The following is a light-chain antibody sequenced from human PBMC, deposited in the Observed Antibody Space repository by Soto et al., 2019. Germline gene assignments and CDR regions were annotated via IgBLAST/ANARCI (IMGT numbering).Light chain of an antibody. V-gene: IGKV1-5*03. CDR3: QQYNSYPWT. CDR1: QSISSW. J-gene: IGKJ1*01. CDR2: TAS. Sequence: DIQMTQSPSTLSASVGDRVTITCRASQSISSWLAWYQQKPGTAPKLLIYTASTLESGVPSRFSGSGSGTEFTLTISCLQPDDFATYYYQQYNSYPWTFGQGTKVEIK.